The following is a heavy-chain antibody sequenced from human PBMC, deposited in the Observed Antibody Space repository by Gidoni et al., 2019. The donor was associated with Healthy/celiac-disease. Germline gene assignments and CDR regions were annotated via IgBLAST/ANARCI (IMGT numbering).Heavy chain of an antibody. CDR3: ARGLLSVVVVAATIWFDP. CDR1: GYTFTSYD. D-gene: IGHD2-15*01. Sequence: QVQLVQSGAEVKKPGASVTVSCKASGYTFTSYDINWVRQATGQGLEWMGWMNPNSGNTGYAQKFQGRVTMTRNTSISTAYMELSSLRSEDTAVYYCARGLLSVVVVAATIWFDPWGQGTLVTVSA. J-gene: IGHJ5*02. CDR2: MNPNSGNT. V-gene: IGHV1-8*01.